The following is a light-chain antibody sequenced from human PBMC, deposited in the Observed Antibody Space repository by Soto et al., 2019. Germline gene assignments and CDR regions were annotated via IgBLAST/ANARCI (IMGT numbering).Light chain of an antibody. CDR3: QTWGTGIQV. CDR2: LNSHDSH. J-gene: IGLJ2*01. V-gene: IGLV4-69*01. CDR1: SGHSDYA. Sequence: QLVLTQSPSASASLGASVKLTCTLSSGHSDYAIAWHQQQPQKGPRYLMKLNSHDSHIKGDGIPDRFSGSSSGAERYLTISSLQSEDEADYYCQTWGTGIQVFGGGTKLTVL.